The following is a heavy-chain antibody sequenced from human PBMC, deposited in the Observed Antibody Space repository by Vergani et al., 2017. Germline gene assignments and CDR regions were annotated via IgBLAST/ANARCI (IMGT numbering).Heavy chain of an antibody. Sequence: QLQLQESGSGLVKPSQTLSITCAVSGGSISSGGYSWSWIRQPPGKGLEWIGYIYHSGSTYYNPSLKSRVTISVDRSKNQLSLKLSSVTAADTAVYYCARDWAYCSSTSCYSWFDPWGQGTLVTVSS. CDR3: ARDWAYCSSTSCYSWFDP. J-gene: IGHJ5*02. CDR1: GGSISSGGYS. CDR2: IYHSGST. D-gene: IGHD2-2*01. V-gene: IGHV4-30-2*01.